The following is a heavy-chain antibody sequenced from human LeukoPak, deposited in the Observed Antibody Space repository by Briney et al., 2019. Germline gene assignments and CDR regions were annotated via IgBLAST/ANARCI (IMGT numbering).Heavy chain of an antibody. CDR3: ARDRGQWLVSEYYGMDV. J-gene: IGHJ6*02. D-gene: IGHD6-19*01. CDR1: GFTFSSYA. CDR2: IKQDGSEK. Sequence: GGSLRLSCAASGFTFSSYAMSWVRQAPGKGLEWVANIKQDGSEKYYVDSVKGRFTISRDNAKNSLYLQMNSLRAEDTAVYYCARDRGQWLVSEYYGMDVWGQGTTVTVSS. V-gene: IGHV3-7*01.